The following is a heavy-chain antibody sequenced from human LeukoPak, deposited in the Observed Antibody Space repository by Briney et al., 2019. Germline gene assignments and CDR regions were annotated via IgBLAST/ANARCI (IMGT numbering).Heavy chain of an antibody. CDR2: ISSSSSYI. V-gene: IGHV3-21*01. J-gene: IGHJ4*02. CDR3: ASYPTGVYDY. D-gene: IGHD6-6*01. Sequence: GGSLRLSCAASGFTFSSYSMNWVRQAPGKGLEWVSSISSSSSYIYYADSVKGRFTISRDTAKNSLYLQMNSLRAEDTAVYYCASYPTGVYDYWGQGTLVTVSS. CDR1: GFTFSSYS.